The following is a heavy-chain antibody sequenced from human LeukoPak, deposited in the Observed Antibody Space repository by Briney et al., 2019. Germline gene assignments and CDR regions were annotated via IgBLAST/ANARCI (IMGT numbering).Heavy chain of an antibody. D-gene: IGHD3-22*01. J-gene: IGHJ4*02. CDR1: GYTFTSYG. Sequence: ASVKVSCKASGYTFTSYGISWVRQAPGQVLEWMGWISAYNGNTNYAQKLQGRVTMTTDTSTSTAYMELRSLRSDDTAVYYCARVGSGYYYGYYFDYWGQGTLVTVSS. CDR3: ARVGSGYYYGYYFDY. V-gene: IGHV1-18*01. CDR2: ISAYNGNT.